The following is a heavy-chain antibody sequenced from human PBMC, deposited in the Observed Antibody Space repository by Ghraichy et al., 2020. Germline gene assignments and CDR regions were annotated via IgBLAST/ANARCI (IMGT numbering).Heavy chain of an antibody. V-gene: IGHV3-23*01. J-gene: IGHJ6*02. CDR3: ARYCIGTSCYWGSYYGMDV. CDR1: GFTFSTYA. D-gene: IGHD2-2*01. CDR2: ISGGGDDT. Sequence: GGLRLSCAASGFTFSTYAMSWVRQAPGKGLKWVSAISGGGDDTYYADSVKGRLTISRDNSKNTVYLQMNSLRAEDTAVYYCARYCIGTSCYWGSYYGMDVWGQGTTVTVSS.